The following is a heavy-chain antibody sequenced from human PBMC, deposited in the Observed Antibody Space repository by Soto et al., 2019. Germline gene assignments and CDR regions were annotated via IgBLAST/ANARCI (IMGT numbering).Heavy chain of an antibody. Sequence: QVQLQQWGAGLLKPSETLSLTCAVYGGSFSGYYWSWIRQPPGKGLEWVGEINHSGSTNYNPSLKSRFTLSVDTSKNQFSLKLSSVTAADTAVYYCARGPRVYDYIWGSYRYRSRFDYWGQGTLVTVSS. V-gene: IGHV4-34*01. CDR2: INHSGST. CDR3: ARGPRVYDYIWGSYRYRSRFDY. J-gene: IGHJ4*02. D-gene: IGHD3-16*02. CDR1: GGSFSGYY.